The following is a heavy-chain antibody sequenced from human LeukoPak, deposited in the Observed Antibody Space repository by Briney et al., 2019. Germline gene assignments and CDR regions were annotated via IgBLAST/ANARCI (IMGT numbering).Heavy chain of an antibody. D-gene: IGHD5-12*01. J-gene: IGHJ4*02. CDR1: GGSVSSGGYS. Sequence: KASQTLSLTCAVSGGSVSSGGYSWSWIRQPPGNGLERIGYIYHSGRASYNPSLKSRVTISLDRSRNHVSLNLTSVTAADTAVYYCARSGSTDFDYWGQGTLVTVSS. V-gene: IGHV4-30-2*01. CDR3: ARSGSTDFDY. CDR2: IYHSGRA.